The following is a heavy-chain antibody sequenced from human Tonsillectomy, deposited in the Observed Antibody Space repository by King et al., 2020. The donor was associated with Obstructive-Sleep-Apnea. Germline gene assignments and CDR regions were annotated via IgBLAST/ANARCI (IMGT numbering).Heavy chain of an antibody. D-gene: IGHD6-13*01. V-gene: IGHV4-31*01. CDR3: ARDGSVAAAQTLNWYFDL. CDR2: IYYSGST. J-gene: IGHJ2*01. Sequence: QLQESGPGLVKPSQTLSLTCTVSGGSISSGGYYWSWIRQHPGKGLEWIGYIYYSGSTYYNPSLKILVTISVETSKNQFSLKLSSVTAADTAVYYCARDGSVAAAQTLNWYFDLWGRGTLVTVSS. CDR1: GGSISSGGYY.